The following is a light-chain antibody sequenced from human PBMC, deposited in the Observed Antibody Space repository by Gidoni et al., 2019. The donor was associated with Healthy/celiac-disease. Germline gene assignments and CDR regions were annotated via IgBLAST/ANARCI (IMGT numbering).Light chain of an antibody. CDR1: QSVSSSY. CDR3: QQYGSSPPGS. V-gene: IGKV3-20*01. J-gene: IGKJ2*03. CDR2: GAS. Sequence: EMVLTRSPGTLSLSPGERATLSCRASQSVSSSYLASYQQKPGQAPRLLIYGASSRATGIPDWFSGSGSGTDFTLTISRLEPEDFAVYYCQQYGSSPPGSFGQGTKLEIK.